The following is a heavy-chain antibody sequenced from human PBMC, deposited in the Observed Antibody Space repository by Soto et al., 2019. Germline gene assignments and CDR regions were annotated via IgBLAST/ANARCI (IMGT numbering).Heavy chain of an antibody. Sequence: GGSLRLSCVASGFIFSNFGMHWVRQAPGKGLEWVAVISSDEKIKQYADSVRGRFAISRDNSKNTLYLQMTSLRAEDTAIYYCARGLRSVLDYWGQGTLVTVS. CDR1: GFIFSNFG. CDR3: ARGLRSVLDY. J-gene: IGHJ4*02. D-gene: IGHD6-6*01. V-gene: IGHV3-33*01. CDR2: ISSDEKIK.